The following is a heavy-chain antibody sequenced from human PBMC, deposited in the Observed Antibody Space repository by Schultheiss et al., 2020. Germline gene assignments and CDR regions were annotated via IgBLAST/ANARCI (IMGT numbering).Heavy chain of an antibody. CDR1: GYTFTSYY. Sequence: ASVKVSCKASGYTFTSYYMHWVRQAPGQGLEWMGIINPSGGSTSYAQKFQGRVTMTRDTSTSTAYMELSSLRSEDTAVYYCARHGGVGDGYNSYLNGMDVLGQGTTVTVSS. V-gene: IGHV1-46*01. CDR3: ARHGGVGDGYNSYLNGMDV. J-gene: IGHJ6*02. CDR2: INPSGGST. D-gene: IGHD5-24*01.